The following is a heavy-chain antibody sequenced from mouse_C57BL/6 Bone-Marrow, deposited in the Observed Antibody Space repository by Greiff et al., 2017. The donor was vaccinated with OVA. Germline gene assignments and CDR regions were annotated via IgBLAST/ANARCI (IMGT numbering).Heavy chain of an antibody. V-gene: IGHV1-50*01. Sequence: VQLQQPGAELVKPGASVKLSCKASGYTFTSYWMQWVKQRPGQGLEWIGEIDPSDSYTNYNQKFKGKATLTVDTSSSTAYMQLSSLTSEDSAVYYCARGEYFLAYWGQGTLVTVSA. D-gene: IGHD5-1*01. CDR2: IDPSDSYT. J-gene: IGHJ3*01. CDR1: GYTFTSYW. CDR3: ARGEYFLAY.